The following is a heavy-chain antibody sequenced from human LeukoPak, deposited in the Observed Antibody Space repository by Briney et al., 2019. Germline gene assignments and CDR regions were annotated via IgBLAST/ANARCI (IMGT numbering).Heavy chain of an antibody. D-gene: IGHD1-26*01. CDR2: INPSGGST. CDR3: ATVAGSVDSGLFDY. Sequence: ASVKVSCKASGYTFTSYYIHWVRQAPGKGLEWMGIINPSGGSTSYAQKFQGRVTMTRDTSTSTVYMELSSLRSEDTAVYYCATVAGSVDSGLFDYWGQGTLVTVSS. V-gene: IGHV1-46*01. J-gene: IGHJ4*02. CDR1: GYTFTSYY.